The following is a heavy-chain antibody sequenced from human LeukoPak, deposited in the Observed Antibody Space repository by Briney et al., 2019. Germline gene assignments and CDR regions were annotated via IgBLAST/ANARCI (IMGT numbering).Heavy chain of an antibody. J-gene: IGHJ4*02. D-gene: IGHD1-26*01. Sequence: GGSLRLSCAASGFTFSSYDVHWVRQATGKGLEWVSAIGTAGDTYYPGSVTGRFTISSETAKNSLYLQMNSLRAGDTAVYYCARAIRGSYFLDYWGQGTLVTVSS. CDR3: ARAIRGSYFLDY. CDR1: GFTFSSYD. CDR2: IGTAGDT. V-gene: IGHV3-13*04.